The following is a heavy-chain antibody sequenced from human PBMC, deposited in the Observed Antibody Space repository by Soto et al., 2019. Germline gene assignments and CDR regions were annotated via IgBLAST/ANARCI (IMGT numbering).Heavy chain of an antibody. CDR1: GFTFSSYS. CDR2: ISSSSSYI. D-gene: IGHD6-13*01. J-gene: IGHJ4*02. V-gene: IGHV3-21*01. Sequence: EVQLVESGGGLVQPGGSLRLSCAASGFTFSSYSMNWVRQAPGKGLEWVSSISSSSSYIYYADSVKGRFTISRDNAKNSLYLQMNSLRAEDTAVYYCARDQERGQQLVNYYWGQGTLVTVSS. CDR3: ARDQERGQQLVNYY.